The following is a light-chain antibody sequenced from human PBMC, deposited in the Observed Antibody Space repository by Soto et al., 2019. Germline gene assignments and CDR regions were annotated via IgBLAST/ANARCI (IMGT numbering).Light chain of an antibody. CDR2: GNS. CDR1: SSNIGAGYD. CDR3: QSYDSSLSAYV. J-gene: IGLJ1*01. V-gene: IGLV1-40*01. Sequence: VLTQPPSVSGAPGQRVTISCTGSSSNIGAGYDLHWYQQLPGTAPKLLIYGNSNRPSGVPDRFSGSKSGTSASLAITGLQAEDEADYYCQSYDSSLSAYVFGTGTKVTVL.